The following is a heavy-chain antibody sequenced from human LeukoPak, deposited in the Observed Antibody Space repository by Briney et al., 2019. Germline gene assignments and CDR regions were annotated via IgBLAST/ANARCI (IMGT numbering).Heavy chain of an antibody. CDR1: GFTFSSYS. D-gene: IGHD6-13*01. CDR2: ISSSSSYI. Sequence: PGGSLRLSCAASGFTFSSYSLNWVRQAPGKGLEWVSFISSSSSYIYYADSVKGRFTISRDNAKNSLYLQMNSLRADDTAVYYCARASIAAAGNSWFDPWGQGTLVTVSS. V-gene: IGHV3-21*04. J-gene: IGHJ5*02. CDR3: ARASIAAAGNSWFDP.